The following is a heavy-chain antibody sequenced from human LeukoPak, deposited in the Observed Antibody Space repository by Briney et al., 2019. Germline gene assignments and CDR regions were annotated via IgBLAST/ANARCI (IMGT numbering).Heavy chain of an antibody. CDR1: GFAFSSYG. V-gene: IGHV3-30*18. CDR2: ISYDGSNK. J-gene: IGHJ4*02. CDR3: AKGRRYCSGGSCYYFDY. Sequence: PGGSLRLSCAASGFAFSSYGMRWVRQAPGKGLEWVAVISYDGSNKYYADSVKGRFTISRDNSRNTVYLQMNSLRAEDTAVYYCAKGRRYCSGGSCYYFDYWGQGTLVTVSS. D-gene: IGHD2-15*01.